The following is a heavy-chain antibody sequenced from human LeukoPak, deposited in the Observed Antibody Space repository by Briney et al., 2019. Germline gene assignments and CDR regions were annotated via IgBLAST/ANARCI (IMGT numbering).Heavy chain of an antibody. J-gene: IGHJ6*02. V-gene: IGHV3-11*01. CDR3: ARFRFASSWPYGVDV. D-gene: IGHD6-13*01. Sequence: GGSLRLSCAASAFTFRDYYMSWIRQAPGKGLEWTSYISTNGGAKYYADSVKGRFTISRDNTENSLFLQMDSLRAEDTAVYYCARFRFASSWPYGVDVWGQGTTVTVSS. CDR1: AFTFRDYY. CDR2: ISTNGGAK.